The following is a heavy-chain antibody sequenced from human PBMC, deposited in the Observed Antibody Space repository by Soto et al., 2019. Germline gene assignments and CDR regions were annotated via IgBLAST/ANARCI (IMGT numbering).Heavy chain of an antibody. CDR1: GGSIRGSY. CDR2: ISYTGSA. D-gene: IGHD6-19*01. V-gene: IGHV4-59*01. Sequence: PSETLSLTCSVSGGSIRGSYCSWIRQPPEKGLEWIASISYTGSATHNPSLKSRVSVSVDTTENQCSLKLTSVTAADTATYYCATGGGWLQNSNFRGLYFDYWGQGALVTVSS. J-gene: IGHJ4*02. CDR3: ATGGGWLQNSNFRGLYFDY.